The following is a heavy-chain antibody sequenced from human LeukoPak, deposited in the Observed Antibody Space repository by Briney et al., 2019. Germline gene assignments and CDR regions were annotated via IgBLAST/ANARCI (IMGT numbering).Heavy chain of an antibody. CDR1: GFTISSYD. J-gene: IGHJ4*02. CDR3: AKGTGYGYFDY. V-gene: IGHV3-30*18. Sequence: GRSLRLSCAASGFTISSYDMHWVRQAPGKGLEWVAVISYDGSNKYYADSVKGRFTISRDNSKNTLYLQMNSLRAEDTAVYYCAKGTGYGYFDYWGQGTLITVSS. CDR2: ISYDGSNK. D-gene: IGHD3/OR15-3a*01.